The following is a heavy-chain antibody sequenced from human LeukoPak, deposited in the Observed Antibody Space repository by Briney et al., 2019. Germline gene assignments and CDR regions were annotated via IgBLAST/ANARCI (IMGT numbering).Heavy chain of an antibody. V-gene: IGHV4-39*01. Sequence: SETLPLTCTVSGGSISSSSYYWGWIRQPPGKGLEWIGSIYYSGSTYYNPSLKSRVTISVDTSKNQFSLKLSSVTAADTAVYYCARYDSGEFDYWGRGTLVIASS. CDR3: ARYDSGEFDY. J-gene: IGHJ4*02. CDR2: IYYSGST. D-gene: IGHD3-10*01. CDR1: GGSISSSSYY.